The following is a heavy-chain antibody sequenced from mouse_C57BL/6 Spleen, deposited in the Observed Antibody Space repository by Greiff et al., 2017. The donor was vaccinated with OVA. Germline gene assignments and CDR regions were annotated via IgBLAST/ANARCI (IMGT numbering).Heavy chain of an antibody. CDR2: ISYDGSN. V-gene: IGHV3-6*01. Sequence: DVQLQESGPGLVKPSQSLSLTCSVTGYSITSGYYWNWIRQFPGNKLEWMGYISYDGSNNYNPSLKNRISITRDTSKNQFFLKLNSVTTEDTATYYCARDYGSVYYFDYWGQGTTLTVSS. J-gene: IGHJ2*01. CDR3: ARDYGSVYYFDY. D-gene: IGHD1-1*01. CDR1: GYSITSGYY.